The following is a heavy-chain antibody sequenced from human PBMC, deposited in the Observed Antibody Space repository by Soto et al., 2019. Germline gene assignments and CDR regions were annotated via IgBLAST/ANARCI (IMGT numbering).Heavy chain of an antibody. V-gene: IGHV3-11*06. CDR1: VFSFSDSY. D-gene: IGHD2-21*01. Sequence: GGSLRLSCATSVFSFSDSYMSWIRQAPGKGLEWISYISPRSTFRDYAESVKGRFTISRDSAKNSLYLQMNNLTAGDTGVYYCARGGGGGLFDPWGQGSLVTVSS. CDR2: ISPRSTFR. CDR3: ARGGGGGLFDP. J-gene: IGHJ5*02.